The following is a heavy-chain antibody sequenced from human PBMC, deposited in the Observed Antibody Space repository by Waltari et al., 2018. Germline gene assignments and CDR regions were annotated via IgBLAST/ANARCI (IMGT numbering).Heavy chain of an antibody. V-gene: IGHV5-51*01. J-gene: IGHJ4*02. CDR3: ARQSRSSDWYDY. D-gene: IGHD3-9*01. Sequence: EVQLVQSGVEVKKPGESLKISCLGSGYKFSSYWIAWVRQVPGKGLEWVGIIYPGASETRYSPSFQGQVTMSVDKSATTAYLQWTNMKASDTAMYYCARQSRSSDWYDYWGQGTLITVSS. CDR2: IYPGASET. CDR1: GYKFSSYW.